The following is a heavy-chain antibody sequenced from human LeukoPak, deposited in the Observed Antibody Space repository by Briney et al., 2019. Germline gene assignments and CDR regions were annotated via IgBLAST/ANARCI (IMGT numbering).Heavy chain of an antibody. CDR1: GGSTSSTSYY. Sequence: SETLSLTCTVSGGSTSSTSYYWGWIRQPPGKGLEWIGYMDDSGSTNYNTSLTSRVTISEDTSKNQLSLKLGSVTAADTAVYYCARHSSGSGGAFQYWGQGTPVTVSS. CDR2: MDDSGST. D-gene: IGHD6-19*01. V-gene: IGHV4-61*05. J-gene: IGHJ4*02. CDR3: ARHSSGSGGAFQY.